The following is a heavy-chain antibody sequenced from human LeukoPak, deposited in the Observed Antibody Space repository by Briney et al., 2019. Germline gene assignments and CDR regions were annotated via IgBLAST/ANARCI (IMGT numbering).Heavy chain of an antibody. CDR1: GGTFSSYA. CDR2: IIPIFGIA. D-gene: IGHD2-21*02. CDR3: ARGPENDFTFDY. J-gene: IGHJ4*02. V-gene: IGHV1-69*04. Sequence: SVKVSCKASGGTFSSYAISWVRQAPGQGLEWMGRIIPIFGIANYAQKFQGRVTITVDKSTSTAYMELSSLRSEDTAVYYCARGPENDFTFDYWGQGTLVTVSS.